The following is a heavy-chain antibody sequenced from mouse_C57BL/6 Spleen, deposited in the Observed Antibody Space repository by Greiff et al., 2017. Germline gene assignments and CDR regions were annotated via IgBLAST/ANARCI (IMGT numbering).Heavy chain of an antibody. V-gene: IGHV1-72*01. CDR1: GYTFTSYW. CDR2: IDPNSGGT. D-gene: IGHD1-1*01. Sequence: QQSCKASGYTFTSYWMHWVKQRPGRGLEWIGRIDPNSGGTKYNEKFKSKATLTVDKPSSTAYMQLSSLTSEDSAVYYCARYGDYYGSYYYAMDYWGQGTSVTVSS. CDR3: ARYGDYYGSYYYAMDY. J-gene: IGHJ4*01.